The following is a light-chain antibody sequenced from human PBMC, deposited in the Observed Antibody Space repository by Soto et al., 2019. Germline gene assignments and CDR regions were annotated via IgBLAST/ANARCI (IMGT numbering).Light chain of an antibody. V-gene: IGLV2-14*01. CDR1: SSDVGGYNY. J-gene: IGLJ3*02. CDR2: EVS. Sequence: QSVLTQPASVSGSPGQSITISCTGTSSDVGGYNYVSWYQQHPGKAPKLMIYEVSNRPSGVSNRFSGSKSGNTASRTISGLQAEDEADYYCSSYTSSSTAWVFGGGTKVTVL. CDR3: SSYTSSSTAWV.